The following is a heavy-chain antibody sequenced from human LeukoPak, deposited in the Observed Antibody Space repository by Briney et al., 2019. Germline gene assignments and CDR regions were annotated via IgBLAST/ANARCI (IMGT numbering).Heavy chain of an antibody. Sequence: PSETLSLTCTVSGGSISSSNYYWGWIRQAPGKGLEWIGSIYDSGSTYYNPSLKSRVTIYVDTTKNQFSLKLNSVTAADTAMYYCASGSNSGLLGWFDPWGQGTLVTVSS. CDR2: IYDSGST. J-gene: IGHJ5*02. CDR1: GGSISSSNYY. CDR3: ASGSNSGLLGWFDP. V-gene: IGHV4-39*01. D-gene: IGHD1-26*01.